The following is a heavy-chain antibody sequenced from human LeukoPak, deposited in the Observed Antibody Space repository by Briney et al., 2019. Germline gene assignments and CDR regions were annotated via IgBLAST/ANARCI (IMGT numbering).Heavy chain of an antibody. V-gene: IGHV3-30-3*01. CDR2: ISYDGSNK. CDR1: GFTFSSYA. CDR3: AKDRYYCSSTSCYIDY. D-gene: IGHD2-2*02. Sequence: GGSLRLSCAASGFTFSSYAMHWVRQAPGKGLEWVAVISYDGSNKYYADSVKGRFTISRDNSKNTLYLQMNSLRAEDTAVYYCAKDRYYCSSTSCYIDYWGQGTLVTVSS. J-gene: IGHJ4*02.